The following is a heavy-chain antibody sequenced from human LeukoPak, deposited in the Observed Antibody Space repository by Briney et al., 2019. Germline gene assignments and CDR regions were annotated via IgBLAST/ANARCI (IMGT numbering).Heavy chain of an antibody. V-gene: IGHV1-46*01. J-gene: IGHJ4*02. CDR3: ARGFTVRSPFDY. CDR1: GYTFTGYY. Sequence: GASVKVSCKASGYTFTGYYMHWVRQAPGQGLEWMGIINPSGNSTSYAQKFQGRVTMTRDTSTSTVYMELSSVRSEDTAVYYCARGFTVRSPFDYWGQGTLVTVSS. D-gene: IGHD4-11*01. CDR2: INPSGNST.